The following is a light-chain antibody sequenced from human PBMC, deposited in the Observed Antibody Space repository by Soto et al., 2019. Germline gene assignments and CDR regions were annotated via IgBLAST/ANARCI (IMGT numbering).Light chain of an antibody. Sequence: DIVMTQTPLSLPVTPGEPASISCRSSQSLLDSDDGNTYLDWYLQKPGQSPQLLIYMLSYRDSGVEDRFGGSGSGTDFTMKIRRVEAEDIGIYYCMQRIEFPFTFGGGTKVEIK. V-gene: IGKV2-40*01. CDR3: MQRIEFPFT. J-gene: IGKJ4*01. CDR1: QSLLDSDDGNTY. CDR2: MLS.